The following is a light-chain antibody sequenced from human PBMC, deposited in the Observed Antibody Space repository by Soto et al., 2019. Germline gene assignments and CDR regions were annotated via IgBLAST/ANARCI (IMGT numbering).Light chain of an antibody. CDR2: EVS. V-gene: IGLV2-14*01. CDR1: SSDVGGYNY. Sequence: QSALTQPASVSGSPGQSITISCAGTSSDVGGYNYVSWYQQHPGKAPKLMIYEVSNRPSGVSNRFSGSKSGNTASLTISGLSAEDEVDYCRPPYTRRSLYIFGNGTKVTVL. J-gene: IGLJ1*01. CDR3: PPYTRRSLYI.